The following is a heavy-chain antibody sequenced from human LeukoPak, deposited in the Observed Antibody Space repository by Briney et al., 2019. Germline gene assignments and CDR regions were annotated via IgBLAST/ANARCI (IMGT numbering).Heavy chain of an antibody. CDR3: ARDVGRH. CDR2: ISYDGSNK. CDR1: GFTFSNHG. J-gene: IGHJ4*02. V-gene: IGHV3-30*19. D-gene: IGHD1-26*01. Sequence: PGGSLRLSCAASGFTFSNHGFHWVRQAPGKGLEWVAVISYDGSNKYYADSVKGRFTISRDNSKNTLYLQMNSLRAEDTAVYYCARDVGRHWGQGTLVTVSS.